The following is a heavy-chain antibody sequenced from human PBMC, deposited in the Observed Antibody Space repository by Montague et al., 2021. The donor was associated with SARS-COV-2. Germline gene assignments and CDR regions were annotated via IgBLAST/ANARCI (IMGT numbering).Heavy chain of an antibody. V-gene: IGHV4-59*11. J-gene: IGHJ5*02. CDR3: ARAVSVRSAVNWFDP. CDR2: IYYSGGI. CDR1: GGSMSDHY. D-gene: IGHD3-10*01. Sequence: SETLSLTCTVSGGSMSDHYWAWIRQPPGKGLEWLAYIYYSGGINSNPSLKSRVSMSVDTSKNQFSLKLTSVTAADTAVYYCARAVSVRSAVNWFDPWGQGTLVAVSS.